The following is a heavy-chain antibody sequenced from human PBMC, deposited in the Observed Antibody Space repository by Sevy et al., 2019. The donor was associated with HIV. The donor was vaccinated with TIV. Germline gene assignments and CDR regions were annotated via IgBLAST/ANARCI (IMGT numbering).Heavy chain of an antibody. V-gene: IGHV3-33*01. D-gene: IGHD4-17*01. J-gene: IGHJ4*02. CDR1: GFTFSSYG. CDR2: IWYDGSNK. CDR3: ARGASYGGKPSYDY. Sequence: GESLKISCAASGFTFSSYGMNWVRQAPGKGLEWVAVIWYDGSNKYYVDSVKGRFTISRDNSRNTLYLQMDSLRAEDTAVYYCARGASYGGKPSYDYWGQGTLVTVSS.